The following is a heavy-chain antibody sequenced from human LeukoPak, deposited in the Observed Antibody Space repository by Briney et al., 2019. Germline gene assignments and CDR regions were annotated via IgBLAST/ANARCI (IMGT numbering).Heavy chain of an antibody. CDR3: ARGAYGSGSSYNYYGMDV. D-gene: IGHD3-10*01. CDR1: GYSFATSW. J-gene: IGHJ6*02. CDR2: IYPDDSDS. Sequence: GESLKISCKGSGYSFATSWIGWVRQMPGKGLELMGIIYPDDSDSRYSPSFEGQVTFSVDKSISTAYLQWSSLKASDTAIYYCARGAYGSGSSYNYYGMDVWGQGTPVTVSS. V-gene: IGHV5-51*01.